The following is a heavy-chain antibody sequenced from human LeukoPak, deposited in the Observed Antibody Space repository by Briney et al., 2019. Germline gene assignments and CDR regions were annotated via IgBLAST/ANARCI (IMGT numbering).Heavy chain of an antibody. D-gene: IGHD3-22*01. J-gene: IGHJ4*02. CDR3: ARDKRLLLRTYFDY. V-gene: IGHV4-34*01. Sequence: SSETLSLTCAVYGGSFSGYYWSWIRQPPGKGLEWIGEINHSGSTNYNPSLKSRVTISVDTSKNQFSLKLSSVTAADTAVYYCARDKRLLLRTYFDYWGQGTLVTVSS. CDR2: INHSGST. CDR1: GGSFSGYY.